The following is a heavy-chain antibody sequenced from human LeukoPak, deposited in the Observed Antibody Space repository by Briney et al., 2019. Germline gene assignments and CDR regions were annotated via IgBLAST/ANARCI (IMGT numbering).Heavy chain of an antibody. CDR1: GFTFSSYS. D-gene: IGHD6-19*01. CDR2: ISRSSSYI. V-gene: IGHV3-21*01. J-gene: IGHJ4*02. CDR3: ARSPEVAGTGYFDY. Sequence: GGSLRLSCAASGFTFSSYSMNWVRQAPGKGLEWVSSISRSSSYIYYADSVKGRFTISRDNAKNSLYLQMNSLRAEDTAVYYCARSPEVAGTGYFDYWGQGTLVTVSS.